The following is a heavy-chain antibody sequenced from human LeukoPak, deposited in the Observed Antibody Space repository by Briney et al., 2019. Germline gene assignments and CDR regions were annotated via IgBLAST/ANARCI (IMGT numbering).Heavy chain of an antibody. CDR2: IFPSGGEI. D-gene: IGHD2-8*02. CDR1: GFTFSTFA. CDR3: ATYRQVLLPFES. J-gene: IGHJ4*02. V-gene: IGHV3-23*01. Sequence: GGPLRLSCAASGFTFSTFAMIWVRQPPGKGLEWVSIIFPSGGEIHYADSVRGRFTISRDNSKSTLSLQMNSLRAEDTAIYYCATYRQVLLPFESWGQGTLVTVSS.